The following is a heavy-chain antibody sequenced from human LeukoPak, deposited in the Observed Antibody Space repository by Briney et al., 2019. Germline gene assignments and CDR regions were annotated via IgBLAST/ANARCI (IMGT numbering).Heavy chain of an antibody. D-gene: IGHD3-22*01. CDR1: GFTFSTYA. CDR3: AKDKQSVGYYDSSGFDY. CDR2: ISGGGSST. Sequence: GASLRISCAASGFTFSTYAMSWVRQAPGKGLEWVSTISGGGSSTYSADSAKGRFTISRDNSKNMLFLQMNSLRAEDTAVYFCAKDKQSVGYYDSSGFDYWGQGTLVTVSS. J-gene: IGHJ4*02. V-gene: IGHV3-23*01.